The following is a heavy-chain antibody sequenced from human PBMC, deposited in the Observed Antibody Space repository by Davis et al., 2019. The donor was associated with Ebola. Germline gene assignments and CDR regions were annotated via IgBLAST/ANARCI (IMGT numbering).Heavy chain of an antibody. CDR1: GYTFTSYA. J-gene: IGHJ4*02. Sequence: SVKVSCKASGYTFTSYAISWVRQAPGQGLEWMGGIIPIFGTANYAQKFQGRVTITADESTSTAYMELSSLRSEDTAVYYCASAARGDFLFDYWGQGTLVTVSS. CDR3: ASAARGDFLFDY. V-gene: IGHV1-69*13. D-gene: IGHD3-3*01. CDR2: IIPIFGTA.